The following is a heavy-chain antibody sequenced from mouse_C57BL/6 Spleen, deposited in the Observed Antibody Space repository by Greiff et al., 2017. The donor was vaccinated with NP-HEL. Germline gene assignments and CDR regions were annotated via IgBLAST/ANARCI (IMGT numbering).Heavy chain of an antibody. V-gene: IGHV5-17*01. CDR3: ARRDYYDYDERASVFDY. CDR1: GFTFTDYG. CDR2: ISSGSSTI. J-gene: IGHJ2*01. D-gene: IGHD2-4*01. Sequence: EVKLVESGGGLVKPGGSLKLSCAASGFTFTDYGMHWVRQAPEKGLEWVAYISSGSSTIYYADTVKGRFTISRDNAKNTLFLQMTSLRSEDTAMYYCARRDYYDYDERASVFDYWGQGTTLTVSS.